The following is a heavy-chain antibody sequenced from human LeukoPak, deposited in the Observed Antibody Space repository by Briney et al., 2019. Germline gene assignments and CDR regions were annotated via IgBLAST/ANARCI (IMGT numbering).Heavy chain of an antibody. CDR2: IGGTGGFIT. Sequence: PGGTLRLSCAASGFTFSSHGMNWVRQAPGKGLEWVSGIGGTGGFITYYAESVKGRSTVSRDNSKNKLYLQMNSLRAEDTAVYYCAKVKDGYNYEYFDYWGQGTLVTVSS. CDR1: GFTFSSHG. D-gene: IGHD5-24*01. J-gene: IGHJ4*02. V-gene: IGHV3-23*01. CDR3: AKVKDGYNYEYFDY.